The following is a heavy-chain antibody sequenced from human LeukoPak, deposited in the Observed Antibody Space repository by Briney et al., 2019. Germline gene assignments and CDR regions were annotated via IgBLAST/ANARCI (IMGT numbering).Heavy chain of an antibody. Sequence: GGSLRLSCAASGFTFSSYAMSWVRQAPGKGLEWVSAISGSGGSTYYADSVKGRFTISTDNSKNTLYLQMNSLRAEDTAVYYCAKRPTFGGVIVPFDYWGQGTLVTVSS. CDR1: GFTFSSYA. J-gene: IGHJ4*02. D-gene: IGHD3-16*02. CDR3: AKRPTFGGVIVPFDY. V-gene: IGHV3-23*01. CDR2: ISGSGGST.